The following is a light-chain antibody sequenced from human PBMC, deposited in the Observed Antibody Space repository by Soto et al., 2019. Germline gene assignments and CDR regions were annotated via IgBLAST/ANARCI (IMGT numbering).Light chain of an antibody. J-gene: IGKJ1*01. CDR3: MQALQSPRT. V-gene: IGKV1D-12*01. Sequence: DIQMTQSPSSVSASVGDRVTITCRASQGISTWLAWYQQKPGKAPKLLIYGASSLQSGVPSRFSGSGSGTDFTLKISRVEAEDVGVYYCMQALQSPRTFGQGTKVEIK. CDR1: QGISTW. CDR2: GAS.